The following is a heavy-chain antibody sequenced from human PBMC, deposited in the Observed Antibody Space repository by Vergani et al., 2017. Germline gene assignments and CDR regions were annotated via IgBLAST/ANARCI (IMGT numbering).Heavy chain of an antibody. V-gene: IGHV3-30*02. CDR3: AKDLRDSTDGLPDS. CDR1: GFTFSNFG. Sequence: QVQLVESAGGVVQPGGSLRLSCAASGFTFSNFGMHWICQAPVKGVEWLAYIGKDGINTRYSDAVKGRFTVSRDNSKDILYLQMDSLRSEDTALYYCAKDLRDSTDGLPDSWGPGTLVIVSS. J-gene: IGHJ4*02. CDR2: IGKDGINT. D-gene: IGHD2-21*02.